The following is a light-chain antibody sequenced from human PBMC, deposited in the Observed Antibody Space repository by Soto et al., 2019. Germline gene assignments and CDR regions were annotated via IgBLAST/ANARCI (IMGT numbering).Light chain of an antibody. Sequence: QSVLTQPPSASGTPGQRVTISCSGSSSSIGSNYVYWYQQLPGTAPKLLIYRNNQRPSGVPDRFSGSKSGTSASLAISGLRSEDEADYYCAAWDDSLSGLYVLGTGTKLTVL. J-gene: IGLJ1*01. CDR2: RNN. CDR1: SSSIGSNY. CDR3: AAWDDSLSGLYV. V-gene: IGLV1-47*01.